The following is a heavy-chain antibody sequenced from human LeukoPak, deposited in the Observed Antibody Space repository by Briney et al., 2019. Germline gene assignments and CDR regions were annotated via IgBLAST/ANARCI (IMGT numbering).Heavy chain of an antibody. Sequence: GGSLRLSCTASGFTFNSYWMTWVRQAPGKGLEWVANTNQHGTQHYYVDSVKGRFTISRDNAENSLYLQMSSLRDEDTAVYYCARNVNAFDIWGRGTMVTVSS. V-gene: IGHV3-7*01. CDR2: TNQHGTQH. J-gene: IGHJ3*02. CDR3: ARNVNAFDI. CDR1: GFTFNSYW.